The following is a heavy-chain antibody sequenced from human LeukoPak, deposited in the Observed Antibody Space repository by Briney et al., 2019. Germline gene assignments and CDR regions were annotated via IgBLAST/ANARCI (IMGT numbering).Heavy chain of an antibody. V-gene: IGHV4-34*01. D-gene: IGHD2-15*01. CDR3: ARGRVYCSGGSCRQYYYMDV. Sequence: SETLSHTCAVYGGSFSGYYWSWIRQPPGKGLEWIGEINHSGSTNYNPSLKSRVTISVDTSKNQFSLKLSSVTAAETAVYYCARGRVYCSGGSCRQYYYMDVWGKGTTVTVSS. CDR1: GGSFSGYY. CDR2: INHSGST. J-gene: IGHJ6*03.